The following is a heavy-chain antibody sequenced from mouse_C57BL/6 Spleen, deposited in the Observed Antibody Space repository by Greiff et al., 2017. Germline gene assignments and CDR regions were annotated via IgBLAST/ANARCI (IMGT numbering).Heavy chain of an antibody. CDR3: ARLGHYGSSYGYFDV. CDR1: GYAFSSYW. Sequence: QVQLQQSGAELVKPGASVKISCKASGYAFSSYWMNWVKQRPGKGLEWIGQIYPGDGDTNYNGKFKGKATLTADKSSSTAYMQLSSLTSEDSAVYFCARLGHYGSSYGYFDVWGTGTTVTVSS. V-gene: IGHV1-80*01. CDR2: IYPGDGDT. D-gene: IGHD1-1*01. J-gene: IGHJ1*03.